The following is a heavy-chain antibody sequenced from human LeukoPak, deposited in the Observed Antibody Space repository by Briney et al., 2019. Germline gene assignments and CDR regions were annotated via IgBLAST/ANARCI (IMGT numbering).Heavy chain of an antibody. J-gene: IGHJ4*02. CDR3: ARVTGKLWFGESRGYFDY. CDR2: FYHSGST. V-gene: IGHV4-38-2*02. D-gene: IGHD3-10*01. CDR1: GYFIRSGFY. Sequence: SETLSLTCTVSGYFIRSGFYWGWIRQPPGKGLEWIGSFYHSGSTYYNPSLESRVTISLDTSKNQLSLKLTSVTAADTAVYYCARVTGKLWFGESRGYFDYWGQGTLVTVSS.